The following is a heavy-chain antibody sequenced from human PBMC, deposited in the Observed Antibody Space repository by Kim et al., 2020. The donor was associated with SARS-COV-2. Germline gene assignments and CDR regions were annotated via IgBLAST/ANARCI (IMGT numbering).Heavy chain of an antibody. D-gene: IGHD2-2*01. Sequence: SETLSLTCAVSGGSISSSNWWSWVRQPPGKGLEWIGEIYHSGSTNYNPSLKSRVTISVDKSKNQFSPKLSSVTAADTAVYYCARGTRSSYCSSTSCYAYYGMDVWGQGTTVTVSS. CDR1: GGSISSSNW. CDR2: IYHSGST. V-gene: IGHV4-4*02. J-gene: IGHJ6*02. CDR3: ARGTRSSYCSSTSCYAYYGMDV.